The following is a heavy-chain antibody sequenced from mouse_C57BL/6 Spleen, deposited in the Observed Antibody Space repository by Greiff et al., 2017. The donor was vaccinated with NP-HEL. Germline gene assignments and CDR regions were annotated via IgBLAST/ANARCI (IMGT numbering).Heavy chain of an antibody. V-gene: IGHV1-64*01. CDR3: ARYGNYDYAMDD. D-gene: IGHD2-10*02. J-gene: IGHJ4*01. CDR1: GYTFTSYW. CDR2: IHPNSGST. Sequence: QVQLQQPGAELVKPGASVQLSCKASGYTFTSYWMHWVKQRPGHGLEWIGMIHPNSGSTNYNEKFKSKATLTVDKSSSTAYMQLSSLTSEDSAVYYCARYGNYDYAMDDWGQGASVTVSS.